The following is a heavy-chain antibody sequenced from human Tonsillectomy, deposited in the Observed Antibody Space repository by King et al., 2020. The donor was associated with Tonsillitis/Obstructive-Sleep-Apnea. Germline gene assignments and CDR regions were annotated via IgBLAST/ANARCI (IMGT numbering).Heavy chain of an antibody. CDR2: IKSKTDGGTT. CDR1: GFTFSNAW. Sequence: VQLVESGGGLVKPGGSLRLSCAASGFTFSNAWMSWVRQAPGKGLEWVGRIKSKTDGGTTDYAAPVKGRFTISRDDSKNTLYLLMNSLKTEDTAVYYCTTDPYYDFWSGYYTGSIWGQGTLVTVSS. CDR3: TTDPYYDFWSGYYTGSI. V-gene: IGHV3-15*01. J-gene: IGHJ4*02. D-gene: IGHD3-3*01.